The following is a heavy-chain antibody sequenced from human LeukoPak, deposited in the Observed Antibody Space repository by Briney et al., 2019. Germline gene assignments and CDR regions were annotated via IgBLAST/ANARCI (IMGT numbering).Heavy chain of an antibody. CDR1: GFTFSSSG. V-gene: IGHV3-23*01. CDR2: ISGSDETT. CDR3: ANNRYSSRWRGAFDV. Sequence: PGGSLRLSCAASGFTFSSSGMSWVRQAPGKGLEWVSSISGSDETTYYADSVKGRFTISRDNSKSTLYLQMNSLRAEDTAVYYCANNRYSSRWRGAFDVWGQGTMVTVSS. D-gene: IGHD6-13*01. J-gene: IGHJ3*01.